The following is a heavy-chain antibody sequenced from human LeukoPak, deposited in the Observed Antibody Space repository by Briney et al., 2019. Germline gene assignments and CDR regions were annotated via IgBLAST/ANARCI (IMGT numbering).Heavy chain of an antibody. Sequence: GGSLRLSCAASGFTFSSYSMNWVRQAPGKGLEWVSSISSSSSYIYYADSVKGRFTISRDNAKNLLYLQMNSLRAEDTAVYYCARGHFWSGYYYYWGQGTLVTVSS. CDR2: ISSSSSYI. CDR1: GFTFSSYS. J-gene: IGHJ4*02. D-gene: IGHD3-3*02. CDR3: ARGHFWSGYYYY. V-gene: IGHV3-21*01.